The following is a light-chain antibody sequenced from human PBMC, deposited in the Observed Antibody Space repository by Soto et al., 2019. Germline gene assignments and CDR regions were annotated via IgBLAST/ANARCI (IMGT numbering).Light chain of an antibody. CDR2: GAS. CDR3: HHYET. V-gene: IGKV3-20*01. CDR1: QTVSRNY. Sequence: EIILTQSPYTLSLSPGERATLSCRASQTVSRNYLAWCQQRPGHAPRLLIYGASTRAAGIPDRFSGSGSGTDFTLTITRLEHEDFTVYYCHHYETFGQGTKVDIK. J-gene: IGKJ1*01.